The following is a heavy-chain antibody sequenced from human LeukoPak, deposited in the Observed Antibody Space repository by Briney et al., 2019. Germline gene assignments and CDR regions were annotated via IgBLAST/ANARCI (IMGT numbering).Heavy chain of an antibody. CDR2: INPNSGGT. Sequence: ASVTVSCKASGYTFTFYYMHWVRQAPAQGLELMGWINPNSGGTNYAQTFQGRVTMTRDTSITTDYMELSRLRSDETAVYYCARDGYCSNTSCYYTDAFDIWGQGTMVTVSS. CDR3: ARDGYCSNTSCYYTDAFDI. D-gene: IGHD2-2*03. J-gene: IGHJ3*02. V-gene: IGHV1-2*02. CDR1: GYTFTFYY.